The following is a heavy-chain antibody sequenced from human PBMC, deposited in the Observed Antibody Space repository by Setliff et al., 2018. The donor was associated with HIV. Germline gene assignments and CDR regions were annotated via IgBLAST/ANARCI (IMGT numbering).Heavy chain of an antibody. D-gene: IGHD6-19*01. CDR1: GFTFSPYT. Sequence: GGSLRLSCTASGFTFSPYTLNWVRQAPGKGLDWVASFSGSVINYADSVKGRFTISRDNSKNTLFLQMNSLRAEDTAVYYCARRSGWSEDYWGQGTLVTVSS. V-gene: IGHV3-21*01. J-gene: IGHJ4*02. CDR3: ARRSGWSEDY. CDR2: FSGSVI.